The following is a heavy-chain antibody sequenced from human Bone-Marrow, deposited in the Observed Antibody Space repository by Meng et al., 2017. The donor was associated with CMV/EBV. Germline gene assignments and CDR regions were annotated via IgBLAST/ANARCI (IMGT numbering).Heavy chain of an antibody. J-gene: IGHJ4*02. CDR1: GGTFSSYT. D-gene: IGHD3-3*01. V-gene: IGHV1-69*04. CDR2: IIPILGIA. CDR3: AREGGVGMRRVRLDLDY. Sequence: SVKVSCKASGGTFSSYTISWVRQAPGQGLEWMGRIIPILGIANYEQKFEGRVTITADKSTSTAYKELSSLRSEDTAVYYCAREGGVGMRRVRLDLDYWGQGTLVTVSS.